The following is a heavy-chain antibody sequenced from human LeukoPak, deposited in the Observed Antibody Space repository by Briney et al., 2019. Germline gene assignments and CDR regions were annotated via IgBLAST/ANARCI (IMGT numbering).Heavy chain of an antibody. J-gene: IGHJ4*02. V-gene: IGHV3-53*01. CDR2: IYSGGST. CDR1: GFTVSSNY. D-gene: IGHD3-22*01. Sequence: GGSLRLSCAASGFTVSSNYMSWVRPAPGKGLEWGSVIYSGGSTYYAAPVKGRFTISRDNSKNTLYLQMNSLRAEDTAVYYCARDIAYDSSGYYSPHFDYWGQGTLVTVSS. CDR3: ARDIAYDSSGYYSPHFDY.